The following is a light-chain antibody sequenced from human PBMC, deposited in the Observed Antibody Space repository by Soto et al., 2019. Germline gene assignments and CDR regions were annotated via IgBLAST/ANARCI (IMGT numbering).Light chain of an antibody. V-gene: IGLV2-14*01. CDR1: SSDVGAYNY. CDR3: FSFTTDWTHV. J-gene: IGLJ1*01. CDR2: EVS. Sequence: QSALTQPASVSGSPGQSITISCTGTSSDVGAYNYVSWFQQHPGKAPTLIISEVSNRPSGVSNRFSGSKSGNAASLTISGLQAEDEADYFCFSFTTDWTHVFGTGIKLTVL.